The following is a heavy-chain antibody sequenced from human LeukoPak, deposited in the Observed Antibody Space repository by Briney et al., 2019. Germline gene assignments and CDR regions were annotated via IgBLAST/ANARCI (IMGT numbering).Heavy chain of an antibody. V-gene: IGHV3-74*01. CDR3: AREGGSGNFDY. J-gene: IGHJ4*02. CDR2: INSDGYSI. CDR1: GFTFSSYW. Sequence: GGSLRLSCAASGFTFSSYWVHWVRQAPGKGLVWVSRINSDGYSIGYADSVKGRFTISRDNAKSTLYLQMNSLRAEDTAVYYCAREGGSGNFDYWGQGTLVAVSS. D-gene: IGHD3-10*01.